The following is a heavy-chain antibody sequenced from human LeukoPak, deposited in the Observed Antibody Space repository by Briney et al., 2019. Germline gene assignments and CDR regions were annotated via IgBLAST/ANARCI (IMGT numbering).Heavy chain of an antibody. CDR3: ARDQLVLSYYYGMDV. J-gene: IGHJ6*02. D-gene: IGHD6-13*01. V-gene: IGHV3-21*01. CDR1: GFTFSSDS. CDR2: ISSSSSYI. Sequence: GGSLRLSCAASGFTFSSDSMNWVRQAPGKGLEWVSSISSSSSYIYYADSVKGRFTISRDNAKNSLYLQMNSLRAEDMAVYYCARDQLVLSYYYGMDVWGQGTTVTVSS.